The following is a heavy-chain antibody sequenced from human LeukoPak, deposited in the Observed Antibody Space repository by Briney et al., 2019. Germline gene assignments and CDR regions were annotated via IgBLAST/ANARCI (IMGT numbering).Heavy chain of an antibody. D-gene: IGHD5-18*01. J-gene: IGHJ4*02. V-gene: IGHV3-30*04. CDR3: ARDGNVDTAMATFDY. CDR1: GFTFSSYA. Sequence: GGSLRLSCAASGFTFSSYAMHWVRQAPGKGLEWVAVISYDGSNKYYADSAKGRFTISRDNSKNTLYLQMNSLRAEDTAVYYCARDGNVDTAMATFDYWGQGTLVTVSS. CDR2: ISYDGSNK.